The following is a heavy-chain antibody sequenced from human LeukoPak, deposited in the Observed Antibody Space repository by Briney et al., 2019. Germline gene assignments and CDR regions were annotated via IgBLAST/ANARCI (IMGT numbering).Heavy chain of an antibody. CDR2: INPSGGST. CDR3: ARGLTMIVVAMGY. J-gene: IGHJ4*02. CDR1: GYTFTGYY. D-gene: IGHD3-22*01. V-gene: IGHV1-46*01. Sequence: GASVKVSCKASGYTFTGYYMHWVRQAPGQGLEWMGMINPSGGSTSYAQKFQGRVTMTRDMSTSTVYMELSSLRSEDTAVYYCARGLTMIVVAMGYWGQGTLVTVSS.